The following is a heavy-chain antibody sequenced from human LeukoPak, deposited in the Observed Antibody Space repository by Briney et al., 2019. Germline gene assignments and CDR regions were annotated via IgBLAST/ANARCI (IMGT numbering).Heavy chain of an antibody. J-gene: IGHJ4*02. D-gene: IGHD6-25*01. CDR3: ARSARLDY. Sequence: PSETLSLTCTVSGGSVSSGSYYWSWIRQPPGKGLEWIGYIYYSGSTNYNPSLKSRVTISVDTSKNQFSLKLSSVTAADTAVYYCARSARLDYWGQGTLVTVSS. CDR1: GGSVSSGSYY. V-gene: IGHV4-61*01. CDR2: IYYSGST.